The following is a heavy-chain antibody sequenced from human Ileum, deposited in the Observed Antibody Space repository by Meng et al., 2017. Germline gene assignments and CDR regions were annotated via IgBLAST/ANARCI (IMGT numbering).Heavy chain of an antibody. D-gene: IGHD6-19*01. CDR1: GFSVINNY. V-gene: IGHV3-53*01. J-gene: IGHJ5*02. CDR2: IHRGGTT. CDR3: ARDPGYASGNLESDP. Sequence: GGSLRLSCAASGFSVINNYMSWVRQAPGKGLEWVSIIHRGGTTHYADSVKGRFTISRDNSKNIVYLQMNNLRVDDTALYHCARDPGYASGNLESDPWGQGTLVTVSS.